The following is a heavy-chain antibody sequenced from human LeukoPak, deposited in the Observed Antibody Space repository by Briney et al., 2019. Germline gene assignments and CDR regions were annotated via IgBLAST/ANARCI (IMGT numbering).Heavy chain of an antibody. Sequence: ASVKVSCKASGYSFTSYGISWVRQAPGQGLEWMGWVDGYNGKTNYVQNLQDRVTMTTDTSTSTAYMELRSLRSDDTAVYYCAREYRDYYDSSGNYLDYWGQGTLVTVSS. CDR1: GYSFTSYG. CDR2: VDGYNGKT. D-gene: IGHD3-22*01. CDR3: AREYRDYYDSSGNYLDY. V-gene: IGHV1-18*01. J-gene: IGHJ4*02.